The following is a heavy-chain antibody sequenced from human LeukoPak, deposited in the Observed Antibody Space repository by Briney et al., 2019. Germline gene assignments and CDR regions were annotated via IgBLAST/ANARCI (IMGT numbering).Heavy chain of an antibody. CDR2: IIPIFGTA. CDR1: GGTFSSYA. CDR3: ARGQYPFITGTYYYYYGMDV. V-gene: IGHV1-69*13. D-gene: IGHD1-20*01. J-gene: IGHJ6*04. Sequence: SVKVSCKASGGTFSSYAISSVRQSPRQGLEWMGGIIPIFGTANYAQKFQGRVTITADESTSTAYMELSSLRSEDTAVYYCARGQYPFITGTYYYYYGMDVWGKGTTVTVSS.